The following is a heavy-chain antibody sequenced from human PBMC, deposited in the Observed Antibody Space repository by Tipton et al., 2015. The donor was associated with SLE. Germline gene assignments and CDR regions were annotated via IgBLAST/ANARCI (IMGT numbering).Heavy chain of an antibody. CDR1: GDSVGTNY. J-gene: IGHJ4*02. D-gene: IGHD1-26*01. Sequence: TLSLTCTVSGDSVGTNYWNWIRQPAGKGLEWIGRLYGSGSPTHYNPSLEGRVTVSVDTSQNQLSLRLSPVTVADTAVYYCARGPGQWEFFDYWGQGILVTVSS. CDR3: ARGPGQWEFFDY. V-gene: IGHV4-4*07. CDR2: LYGSGSPT.